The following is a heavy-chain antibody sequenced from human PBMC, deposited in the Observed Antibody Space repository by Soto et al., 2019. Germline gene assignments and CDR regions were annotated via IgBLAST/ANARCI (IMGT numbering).Heavy chain of an antibody. Sequence: ASVKVSCKASGYTFTSYGISWVRQAPGQGLEWMGWISAYNGNTNYAQKLQGRVTMTTDTSTSTAYMELRSLRSDDTDVYDYACARAKCSAGSCYKYNWFDVWGQGTLVTVSS. J-gene: IGHJ5*02. CDR2: ISAYNGNT. CDR3: ACARAKCSAGSCYKYNWFDV. V-gene: IGHV1-18*01. D-gene: IGHD2-15*01. CDR1: GYTFTSYG.